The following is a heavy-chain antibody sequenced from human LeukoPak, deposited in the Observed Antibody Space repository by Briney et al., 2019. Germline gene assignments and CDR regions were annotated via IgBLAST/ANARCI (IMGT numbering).Heavy chain of an antibody. Sequence: GGSLRHSCAASGFTFSTYAMSWVRQAPGKGLEWVSAINGRGDNTYYADFVKGRFTISRDNSKSTVFLQMNSLRTEDTAVYYCAKDRVSPGFNLFDPWGQGTLVTVSS. J-gene: IGHJ5*02. CDR1: GFTFSTYA. D-gene: IGHD3-16*01. CDR2: INGRGDNT. V-gene: IGHV3-23*01. CDR3: AKDRVSPGFNLFDP.